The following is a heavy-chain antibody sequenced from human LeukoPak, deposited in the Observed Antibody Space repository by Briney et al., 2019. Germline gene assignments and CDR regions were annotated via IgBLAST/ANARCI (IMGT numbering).Heavy chain of an antibody. CDR1: GDSVSSNSAA. V-gene: IGHV6-1*01. Sequence: SQTLSLTCAVSGDSVSSNSAAWNWIRQSPSRGLEWPGRTYYRSKWYNDYAVSVKSRITINPDTSKNQFSLQLNSVTPEDTAVYYCVRDDGIGLDAFDVWSPGTMVTASS. CDR2: TYYRSKWYN. CDR3: VRDDGIGLDAFDV. J-gene: IGHJ3*01. D-gene: IGHD1-14*01.